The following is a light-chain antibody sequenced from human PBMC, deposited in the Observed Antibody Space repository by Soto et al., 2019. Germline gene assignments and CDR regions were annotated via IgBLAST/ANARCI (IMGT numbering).Light chain of an antibody. Sequence: QSVLTQSPSASASLGASLKLTCTLSSGHSSYAIAWHQQQPEKGPRYLMKLNSDGSHSKGDGIPDRFSGSSSGAERYLTISSLQSEDEADYYCQTWGTGIQVFGGGTKLTVL. CDR2: LNSDGSH. J-gene: IGLJ3*02. CDR1: SGHSSYA. CDR3: QTWGTGIQV. V-gene: IGLV4-69*01.